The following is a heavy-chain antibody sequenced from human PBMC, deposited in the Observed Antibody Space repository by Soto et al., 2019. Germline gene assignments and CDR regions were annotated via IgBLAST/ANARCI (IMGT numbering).Heavy chain of an antibody. V-gene: IGHV3-30*18. J-gene: IGHJ4*02. CDR1: GFTFSSYG. Sequence: QVQLVESGRGVVQPGRSLRLSCAASGFTFSSYGMHWVRQAPGKGLEWVAVISYDGSNKYYADSVKGRFTISRDNSKNTLYLQMNSLRAEDTAVYYCAKALVSGGFDYWGQGTLVTVSS. CDR2: ISYDGSNK. D-gene: IGHD3-10*01. CDR3: AKALVSGGFDY.